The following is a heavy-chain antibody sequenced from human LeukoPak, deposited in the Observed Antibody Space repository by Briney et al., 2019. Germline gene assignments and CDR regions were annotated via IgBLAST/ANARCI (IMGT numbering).Heavy chain of an antibody. J-gene: IGHJ4*02. V-gene: IGHV3-23*01. CDR1: GFTFSSYA. Sequence: GGSLRLSCAASGFTFSSYAMSWVRQAPGKGLEWVSAISGSGGSTYYADSVKGRFTISRDNSKSTLYLQMNSLRVDDTAVYYCAKDWYNSLNYFDYWGQGSLVTVSS. CDR3: AKDWYNSLNYFDY. CDR2: ISGSGGST. D-gene: IGHD1-1*01.